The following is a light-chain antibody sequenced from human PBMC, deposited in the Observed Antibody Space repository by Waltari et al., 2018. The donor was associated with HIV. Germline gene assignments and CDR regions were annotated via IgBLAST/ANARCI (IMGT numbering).Light chain of an antibody. CDR3: SSFGRGNTVL. J-gene: IGLJ2*01. CDR2: EVN. V-gene: IGLV2-14*01. CDR1: SSYVGAYNY. Sequence: QSALTQPASVSGSPGPSITISCTGTSSYVGAYNYVSWYQHYPGQAPKVMMYEVNNRPSGVSDRCSGSNAGNTASLTIAGLQVEDEAVYFCSSFGRGNTVLFGGGTKVTVL.